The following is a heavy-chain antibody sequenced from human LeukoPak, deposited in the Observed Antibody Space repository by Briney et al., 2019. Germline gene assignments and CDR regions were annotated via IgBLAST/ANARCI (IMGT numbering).Heavy chain of an antibody. CDR2: IIPILGIA. J-gene: IGHJ4*02. CDR3: ARVLGYCSGGSCYAFDY. Sequence: SVKVSCKASGGTFSSYTISWVRQAPGQGLEWMGRIIPILGIANYAQKFQGRVTITADKSTSTAYMELSSLRSEDTAVYYCARVLGYCSGGSCYAFDYWGRGTLVTVSS. D-gene: IGHD2-15*01. V-gene: IGHV1-69*02. CDR1: GGTFSSYT.